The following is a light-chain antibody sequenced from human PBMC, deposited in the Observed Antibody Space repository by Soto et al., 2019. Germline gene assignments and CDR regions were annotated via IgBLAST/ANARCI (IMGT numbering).Light chain of an antibody. CDR2: GTS. V-gene: IGKV3-20*01. J-gene: IGKJ2*01. CDR3: QQYGSSPPYT. Sequence: EIVLTQSPGTLSLSPGDRATLSCRASQSVSNTYLAWYQQKPGQAPRLLIYGTSSRATGIPDRFSGSGSGTDFTLTISRLEPEDFAVYYCQQYGSSPPYTFGQGTKLESK. CDR1: QSVSNTY.